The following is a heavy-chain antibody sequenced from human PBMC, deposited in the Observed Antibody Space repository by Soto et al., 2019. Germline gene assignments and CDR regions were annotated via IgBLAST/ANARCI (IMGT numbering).Heavy chain of an antibody. D-gene: IGHD3-22*01. Sequence: QVQLQESGPGLVKPSQTLSLTCTVSSGSISSGDYYWSWIRQPPGKGLEWIGYIFYSGSTYYNSSLKSRVTISVDTSNNQFSLKLSSVTAADTAVYYCARGTPRTFYDNSGRQNWGQGTLVTVSS. V-gene: IGHV4-30-4*01. CDR3: ARGTPRTFYDNSGRQN. J-gene: IGHJ4*02. CDR1: SGSISSGDYY. CDR2: IFYSGST.